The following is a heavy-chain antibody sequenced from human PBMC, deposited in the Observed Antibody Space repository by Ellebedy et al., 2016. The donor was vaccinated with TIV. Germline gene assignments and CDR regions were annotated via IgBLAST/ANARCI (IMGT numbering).Heavy chain of an antibody. CDR1: GFSFSNFA. Sequence: GGSLRLSCAVSGFSFSNFAMNWVRQAPGKGLEWVTGIIGSGGNTKYVDSVKGRFTISRDNSKNTLFLQMNSLRGEDTAVYYCARSPKDHFYHGMDVWGQGTTVTVSS. V-gene: IGHV3-23*01. CDR2: IIGSGGNT. CDR3: ARSPKDHFYHGMDV. J-gene: IGHJ6*02. D-gene: IGHD2/OR15-2a*01.